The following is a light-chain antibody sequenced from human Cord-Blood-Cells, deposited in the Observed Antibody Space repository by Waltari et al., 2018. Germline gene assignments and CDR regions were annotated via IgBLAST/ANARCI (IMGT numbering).Light chain of an antibody. CDR2: EDN. CDR3: QSYDSSNHVV. J-gene: IGLJ2*01. CDR1: SGSLASNY. V-gene: IGLV6-57*02. Sequence: NFMLTQPHSVSESPGKPVTISCTGSSGSLASNYVQWYQQRPGSAPTTVIYEDNQRPSGVPDRFSGSIDSSSNSASLTISGLKTEDEADYYCQSYDSSNHVVFGGGTKLTVL.